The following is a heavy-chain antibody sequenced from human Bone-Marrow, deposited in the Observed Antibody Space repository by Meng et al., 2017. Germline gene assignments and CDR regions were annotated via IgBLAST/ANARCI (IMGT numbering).Heavy chain of an antibody. CDR3: ARDRRYYSDAFDI. D-gene: IGHD3-10*01. CDR2: IFYSGDT. CDR1: GASITNFY. J-gene: IGHJ3*02. Sequence: SETLSLTCTVSGASITNFYWSWIRQPPGKGLEWIGYIFYSGDTNYDPSLKSRVSISRDTSKNQFYLKVKSVTAADTAVYYCARDRRYYSDAFDIWGQGTMVTVSS. V-gene: IGHV4-59*01.